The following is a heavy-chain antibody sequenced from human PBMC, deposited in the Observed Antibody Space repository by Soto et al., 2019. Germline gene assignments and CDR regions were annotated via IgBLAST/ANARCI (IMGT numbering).Heavy chain of an antibody. CDR2: IYYSGST. J-gene: IGHJ3*02. V-gene: IGHV4-31*03. Sequence: SETLSLTCTVSGGSISSGGYYWSWIRQHPGKGLEWIGYIYYSGSTYYNPSLKSRVTISVDTSKNQFSLKLSSVTAADTAVYYCAREGSSGLDIWGQGTTVTVSS. CDR3: AREGSSGLDI. D-gene: IGHD6-19*01. CDR1: GGSISSGGYY.